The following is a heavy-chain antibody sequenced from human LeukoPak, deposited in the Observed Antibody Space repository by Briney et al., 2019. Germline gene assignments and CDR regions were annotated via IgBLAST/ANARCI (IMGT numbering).Heavy chain of an antibody. D-gene: IGHD2-15*01. J-gene: IGHJ6*02. CDR2: VYPGDDDT. CDR1: GYRFTNYW. Sequence: GESLKISCNGSGYRFTNYWIAWVRQMSGKGLDWMGIVYPGDDDTRYSPSFQGQVTISADKSINTAYLQWSSLKASDTAVYYCARLGGYCSADDCYSGFDYYYGMDVWGQGTTVTVSS. V-gene: IGHV5-51*01. CDR3: ARLGGYCSADDCYSGFDYYYGMDV.